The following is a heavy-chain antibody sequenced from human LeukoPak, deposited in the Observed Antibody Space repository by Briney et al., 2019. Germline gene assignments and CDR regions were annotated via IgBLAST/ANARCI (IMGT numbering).Heavy chain of an antibody. D-gene: IGHD6-19*01. CDR2: INPSGGST. J-gene: IGHJ4*02. CDR1: GYTFTSYY. Sequence: GASVKVSCKASGYTFTSYYMHWVRQAPGQGLEWMGIINPSGGSTSYAQKFQGRVTMTRDMSTSTVYMELSSLRSEDTAVYYCASDSNSSGWFDYWGQGTLVTVSS. CDR3: ASDSNSSGWFDY. V-gene: IGHV1-46*01.